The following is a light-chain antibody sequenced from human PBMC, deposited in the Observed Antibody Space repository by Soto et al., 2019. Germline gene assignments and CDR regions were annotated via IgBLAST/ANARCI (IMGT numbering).Light chain of an antibody. CDR1: QNIRSS. Sequence: DIQMPQSPSSLSASVGDRVTIPCRASQNIRSSLNWYQQKQGQAPKLLIYSSSTLQSGVPSRFSGSGSGTDFTLTISSLPPEDFAPYYCQQSYSSPRTFGQGTKLEI. V-gene: IGKV1-39*01. CDR2: SSS. J-gene: IGKJ2*01. CDR3: QQSYSSPRT.